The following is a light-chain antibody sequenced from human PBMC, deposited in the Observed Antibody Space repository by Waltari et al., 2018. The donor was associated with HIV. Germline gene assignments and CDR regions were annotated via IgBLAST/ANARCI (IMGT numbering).Light chain of an antibody. Sequence: QSVLTQPPSASGTPGRRLSISCSGISSNIDSHTVNWYQQLPGTAPKLLIYGNEQRHSGVPDRFSGAKSGTSASLAISGLQSEDEADYYCAAWDDSLNGWVFGGGTKLTVL. CDR1: SSNIDSHT. V-gene: IGLV1-44*01. CDR2: GNE. CDR3: AAWDDSLNGWV. J-gene: IGLJ3*02.